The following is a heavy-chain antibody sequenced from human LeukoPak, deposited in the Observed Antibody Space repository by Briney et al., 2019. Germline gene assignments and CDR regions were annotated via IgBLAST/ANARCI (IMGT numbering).Heavy chain of an antibody. CDR3: ANSVPAAIPVVNWFDP. J-gene: IGHJ5*02. CDR2: ISYDRSNK. CDR1: GFTFSSYA. D-gene: IGHD2-2*02. V-gene: IGHV3-30-3*01. Sequence: PGGSLRLSCAASGFTFSSYAMHWVRQAPGQGLEWVAVISYDRSNKYYADPVKGRFTISRDNSKNTLYLQMNSLRAEDTAVYYCANSVPAAIPVVNWFDPWGQGTLVTVSS.